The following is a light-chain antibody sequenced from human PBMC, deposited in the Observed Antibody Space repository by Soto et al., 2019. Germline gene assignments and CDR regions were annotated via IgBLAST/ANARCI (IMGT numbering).Light chain of an antibody. CDR2: DAS. CDR1: QSISNH. Sequence: DIQMTQSPSSLSASVEDRVIITCRASQSISNHLNWYQQKPGKAPKLLIYDASSLESGVPSRFSGSGSGTEFTLTISSLQPDDFATYYCQQYNSYSPVLTFGGGTKVDIK. J-gene: IGKJ4*01. CDR3: QQYNSYSPVLT. V-gene: IGKV1-5*01.